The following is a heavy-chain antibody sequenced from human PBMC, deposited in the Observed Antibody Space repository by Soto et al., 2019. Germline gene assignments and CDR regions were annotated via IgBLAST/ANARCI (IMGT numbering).Heavy chain of an antibody. J-gene: IGHJ3*01. CDR1: GGSLTDHY. Sequence: QVQLQESGPGLVKPSETLSLTCTVAGGSLTDHYWNWFRQSPGRGLQWIGYVYYSGATSSNPSLTSRVTMTVDTSMNQCSLKLRSVTAADTAVYFCARGTDWKSSTLDVWGQGTMVSGSS. CDR3: ARGTDWKSSTLDV. CDR2: VYYSGAT. V-gene: IGHV4-59*11. D-gene: IGHD2-21*01.